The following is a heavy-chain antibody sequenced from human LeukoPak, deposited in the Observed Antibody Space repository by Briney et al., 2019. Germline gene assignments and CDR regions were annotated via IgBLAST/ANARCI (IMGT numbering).Heavy chain of an antibody. CDR3: ASDSSGYYYDPFDY. V-gene: IGHV4-39*07. CDR2: IYYSGST. J-gene: IGHJ4*02. CDR1: GDSISTYY. Sequence: SETLSLTCTVSGDSISTYYWSWIRQPPGKGLEWIGSIYYSGSTYYNPSLKSRVTISVDTSKNQFSLKLSSVTAADTAVYYCASDSSGYYYDPFDYWGQGTLVTVSS. D-gene: IGHD3-22*01.